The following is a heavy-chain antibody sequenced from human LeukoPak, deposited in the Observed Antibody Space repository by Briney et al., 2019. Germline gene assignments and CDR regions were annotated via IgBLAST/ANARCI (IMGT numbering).Heavy chain of an antibody. V-gene: IGHV4-34*01. J-gene: IGHJ6*03. CDR3: ARGRRLDAYYYYYMDV. CDR2: INHSGST. CDR1: GGSFSGYY. D-gene: IGHD3-22*01. Sequence: PSETLSLTCVVYGGSFSGYYWSWIRQPPGKGLEWIGEINHSGSTNYNPSLKSRVTISVDTSKNQFSLKLSSVTAADTAVYYCARGRRLDAYYYYYMDVWGKGTTVTVSS.